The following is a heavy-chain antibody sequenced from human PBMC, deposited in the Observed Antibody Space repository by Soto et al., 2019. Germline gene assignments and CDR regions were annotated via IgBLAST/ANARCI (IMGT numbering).Heavy chain of an antibody. V-gene: IGHV3-23*01. CDR3: AKATATGGGAFDI. Sequence: LRLSCAASGFICSSYDMSWVRQAPGKGLEWVSTILVDGRTFYVDSVKGRFTISRDSSQNTVYLQMNSLTAGDMALYYCAKATATGGGAFDICGQGTLITVSS. D-gene: IGHD2-8*02. CDR1: GFICSSYD. J-gene: IGHJ3*02. CDR2: ILVDGRT.